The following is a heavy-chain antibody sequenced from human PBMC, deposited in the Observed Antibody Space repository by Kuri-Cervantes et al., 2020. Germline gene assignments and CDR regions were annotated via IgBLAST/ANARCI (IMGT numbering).Heavy chain of an antibody. CDR3: ARGPVGDWYPDY. CDR1: GFTFSTYS. V-gene: IGHV3-21*01. J-gene: IGHJ4*02. CDR2: INTYSNYI. D-gene: IGHD6-13*01. Sequence: GESLKISCAASGFTFSTYSMNWLRQAPGKGLEWVSSINTYSNYIYYTDSVKGRFTISRDNAKNTLYLQMNSLRAEDTAVYFCARGPVGDWYPDYWGQGTLVTVSS.